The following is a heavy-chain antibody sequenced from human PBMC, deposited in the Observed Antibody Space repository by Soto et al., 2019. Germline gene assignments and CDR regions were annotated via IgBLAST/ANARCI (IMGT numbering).Heavy chain of an antibody. CDR3: ARVVYYGSGIPVRGPRSGMAG. J-gene: IGHJ6*02. CDR1: GGSISSGGYY. D-gene: IGHD3-10*01. CDR2: IYYSGST. Sequence: SETLSLTCTVSGGSISSGGYYWSWIRQHPGKGLEWIGYIYYSGSTYYNPSLKSRVTISVDTSKNQFSLKLSSVTAADTAVYYCARVVYYGSGIPVRGPRSGMAGRAQGTKVTVAS. V-gene: IGHV4-31*03.